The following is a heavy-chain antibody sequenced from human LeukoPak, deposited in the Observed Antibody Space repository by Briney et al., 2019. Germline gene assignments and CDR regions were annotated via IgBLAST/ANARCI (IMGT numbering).Heavy chain of an antibody. Sequence: SVKVSCKASGGTFSSYAISWVRQAPGQGLEWMGGIIPIFGTANYAQKFQGRVTITADESTSTAYMELSSLRSEDTAVYYCARGLPLSGEDYVWGSNWGQGTLVTVSS. D-gene: IGHD3-16*01. J-gene: IGHJ4*02. V-gene: IGHV1-69*13. CDR1: GGTFSSYA. CDR2: IIPIFGTA. CDR3: ARGLPLSGEDYVWGSN.